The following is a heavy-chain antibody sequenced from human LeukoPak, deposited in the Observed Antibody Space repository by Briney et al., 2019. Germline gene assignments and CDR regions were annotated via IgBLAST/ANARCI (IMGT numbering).Heavy chain of an antibody. V-gene: IGHV3-23*01. CDR3: AKLVFGDTVTTTDFDY. D-gene: IGHD4-17*01. CDR1: GFTFSSYA. CDR2: ISGSGGST. Sequence: PGGSLRLSCAASGFTFSSYAMSWVRQAPGKGLEWVSAISGSGGSTYYADSVKGRFTISRDNSKNTLYLQMNSLRAEDTAVYYCAKLVFGDTVTTTDFDYWGQGTLVTVSS. J-gene: IGHJ4*02.